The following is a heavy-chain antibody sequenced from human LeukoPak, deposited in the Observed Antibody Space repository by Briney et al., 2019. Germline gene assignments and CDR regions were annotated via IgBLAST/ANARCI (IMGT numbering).Heavy chain of an antibody. CDR2: LGSAGDT. D-gene: IGHD2-2*01. CDR3: VRAGNAGLGYSGMDV. J-gene: IGHJ6*02. Sequence: PGGSLRLSCAASGFTFSRYDMHWVRQSAGRGLEWVSGLGSAGDTFYPASVKGRFTISRENAKKSLYLQMNSLRAGDTAVYYCVRAGNAGLGYSGMDVWGQGATVTVSS. CDR1: GFTFSRYD. V-gene: IGHV3-13*04.